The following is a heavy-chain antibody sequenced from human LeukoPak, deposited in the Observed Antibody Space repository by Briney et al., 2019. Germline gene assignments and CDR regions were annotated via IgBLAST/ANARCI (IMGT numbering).Heavy chain of an antibody. Sequence: ASVKLSCKASGYTFTSNGISWVRHAPGQGLEWMGWISAYNGNTNYAQKLQGRVTMTTDTSTSTAYMELRSLRSDDTAVYYRAAGEAVSFDYWGQGTLVTVSS. V-gene: IGHV1-18*01. CDR2: ISAYNGNT. D-gene: IGHD3-16*01. CDR1: GYTFTSNG. CDR3: AAGEAVSFDY. J-gene: IGHJ4*02.